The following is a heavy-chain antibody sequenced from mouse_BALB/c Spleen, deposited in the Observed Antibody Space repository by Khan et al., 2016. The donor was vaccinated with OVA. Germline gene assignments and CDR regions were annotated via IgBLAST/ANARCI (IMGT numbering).Heavy chain of an antibody. D-gene: IGHD1-1*01. J-gene: IGHJ4*01. Sequence: EVQLQESGPGLVKPSQSLSITCTVTGYSFTTNYAWDWIRQFPGNKLEWMVYISYSGSTSYNPSLKSRISITRDTSKNQFFLQLNSVTTEDTATYYCAKKNYHGYAVDYWGQGTSVTVSS. CDR2: ISYSGST. CDR3: AKKNYHGYAVDY. V-gene: IGHV3-2*02. CDR1: GYSFTTNYA.